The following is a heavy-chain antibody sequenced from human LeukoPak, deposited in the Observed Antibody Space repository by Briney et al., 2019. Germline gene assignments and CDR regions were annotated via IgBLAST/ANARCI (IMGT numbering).Heavy chain of an antibody. CDR3: AKDLYVSGTSHGD. D-gene: IGHD3-10*01. J-gene: IGHJ4*02. CDR2: ISGSGGNT. Sequence: PGGSLRLSCAASGFTFRSYAMSWVRQAPGKGLEWVSAISGSGGNTYYADSVKGRFTISRDNSKNTLYLQMNSLRAEDTAVYYCAKDLYVSGTSHGDWGQGTLVTVSS. CDR1: GFTFRSYA. V-gene: IGHV3-23*01.